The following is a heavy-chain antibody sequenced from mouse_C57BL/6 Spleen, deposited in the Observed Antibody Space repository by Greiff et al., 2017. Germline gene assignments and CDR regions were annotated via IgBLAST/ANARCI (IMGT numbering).Heavy chain of an antibody. Sequence: QVQLQQSGAELVRPGTSVKVSCKASGYAFTNYLIEWVKQRPGPGLEWIGVINPGSGGTNYNEKFKGKATLTADKSSSTAYMQLSSLTSEDSAVYFFARYDYGYSWFAYWGQGTLVTVSA. CDR1: GYAFTNYL. CDR2: INPGSGGT. D-gene: IGHD2-2*01. CDR3: ARYDYGYSWFAY. V-gene: IGHV1-54*01. J-gene: IGHJ3*01.